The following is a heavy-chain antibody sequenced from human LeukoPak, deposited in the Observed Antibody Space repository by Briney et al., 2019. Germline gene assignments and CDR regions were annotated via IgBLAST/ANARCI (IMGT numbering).Heavy chain of an antibody. CDR1: GGSISSSSYY. CDR3: ARDVVAARGSFDY. V-gene: IGHV4-39*07. D-gene: IGHD2-2*01. J-gene: IGHJ4*02. Sequence: SETLSLTCTVSGGSISSSSYYWGWIRQPPGKGLEWIGSIYYSGSTYYNPSLRSRVTMSVDMSKNQFSLKLRSVTAADTAVYYCARDVVAARGSFDYWGQGTLVTVSS. CDR2: IYYSGST.